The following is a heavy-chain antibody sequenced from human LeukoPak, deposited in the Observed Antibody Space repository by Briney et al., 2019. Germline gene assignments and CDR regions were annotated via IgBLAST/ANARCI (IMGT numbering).Heavy chain of an antibody. J-gene: IGHJ4*02. CDR2: INHSGST. CDR3: ARQEGIVGAKRYFDY. D-gene: IGHD1-26*01. Sequence: PSETLSLTCAVYGGSFSGYYWSWIRQPPGKGLEWIGEINHSGSTNYNPSLKSRVTISVDTSKNQFSLKLSSVTAADTAVYYCARQEGIVGAKRYFDYWGQGTLVTVSS. CDR1: GGSFSGYY. V-gene: IGHV4-34*01.